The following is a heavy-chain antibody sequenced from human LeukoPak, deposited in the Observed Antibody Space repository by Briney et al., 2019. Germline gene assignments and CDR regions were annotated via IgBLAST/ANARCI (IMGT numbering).Heavy chain of an antibody. D-gene: IGHD3-10*01. CDR1: GGSISSSNW. CDR3: AIQPQVYGSGRRSSRFDP. CDR2: IYHSGST. J-gene: IGHJ5*02. V-gene: IGHV4-4*02. Sequence: SETLSLTCAVSGGSISSSNWWSWVRQPPGKGLEWIGAIYHSGSTNYNPSLKSRVTISVDKSKNQFSLKLSSVTAADTAVYYCAIQPQVYGSGRRSSRFDPWGQGTLVTVSS.